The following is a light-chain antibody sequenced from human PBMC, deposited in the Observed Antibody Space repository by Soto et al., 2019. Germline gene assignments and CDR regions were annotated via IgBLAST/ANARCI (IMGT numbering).Light chain of an antibody. Sequence: QSALTQPASVSGSPGQSITISCTGTSSDVGAYYSVSWYQQHPGKAPKLMIYEVSNRPSGVSNRFSGSKSGNTASLTISGLQAEDEADYYCSSYSSSSTYVFGTGTKVTV. CDR3: SSYSSSSTYV. V-gene: IGLV2-14*01. CDR1: SSDVGAYYS. J-gene: IGLJ1*01. CDR2: EVS.